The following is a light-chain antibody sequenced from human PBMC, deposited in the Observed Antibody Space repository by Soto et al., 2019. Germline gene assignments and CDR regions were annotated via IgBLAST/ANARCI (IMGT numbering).Light chain of an antibody. CDR1: RTVDDNS. J-gene: IGKJ3*01. V-gene: IGKV3-20*01. CDR3: QQYGSSPFT. Sequence: ENVLTQSPGRLSLSPRDRATLSCRASRTVDDNSLAWYQQKPGQAPRLLIFDALNRATGIPDRFSGSGSGTDFALTINRLEPEDFALYFCQQYGSSPFTFGPGTTVDV. CDR2: DAL.